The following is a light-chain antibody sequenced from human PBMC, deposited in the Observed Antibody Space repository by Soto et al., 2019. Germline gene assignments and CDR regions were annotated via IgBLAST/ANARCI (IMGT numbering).Light chain of an antibody. V-gene: IGLV1-47*01. Sequence: QAVVTQPPSASGTPGQRVTISCSGSSSNIGSNYVYWYQQLPGTAPKLLIYRNNQRPSGVPDRFSGSKSDTSASLAISGLRSEDEADYFCATWDDSLSGYVFGTGTQLTVL. CDR3: ATWDDSLSGYV. CDR2: RNN. CDR1: SSNIGSNY. J-gene: IGLJ1*01.